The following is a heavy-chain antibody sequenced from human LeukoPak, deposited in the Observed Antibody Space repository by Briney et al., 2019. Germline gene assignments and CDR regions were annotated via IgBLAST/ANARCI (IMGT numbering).Heavy chain of an antibody. Sequence: SVKVSCKASGGTFSSYAISWVRQAPGQGLEWMGGIIPIFGTANYAQKFQGRVTITTDESTSTAYMELSSLRSEDAAVYYCATDDLGYCSSTSCAHFDYWGQGTLVTVSS. CDR3: ATDDLGYCSSTSCAHFDY. CDR1: GGTFSSYA. D-gene: IGHD2-2*01. V-gene: IGHV1-69*05. J-gene: IGHJ4*02. CDR2: IIPIFGTA.